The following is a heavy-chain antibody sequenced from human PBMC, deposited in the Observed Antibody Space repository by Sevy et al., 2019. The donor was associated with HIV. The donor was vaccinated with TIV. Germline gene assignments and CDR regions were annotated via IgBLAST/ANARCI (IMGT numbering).Heavy chain of an antibody. Sequence: GESLKISCAASGFTFSDAWMSWVRQAPGKGLECIGRIKSKTDSATRDFAAPVKGRFSISRDDSKNMVYLQMSSLKTEDTAVYYCTAGTGRSDFDYWGQGTLVTVSS. V-gene: IGHV3-15*01. CDR1: GFTFSDAW. CDR3: TAGTGRSDFDY. CDR2: IKSKTDSATR. D-gene: IGHD2-15*01. J-gene: IGHJ4*02.